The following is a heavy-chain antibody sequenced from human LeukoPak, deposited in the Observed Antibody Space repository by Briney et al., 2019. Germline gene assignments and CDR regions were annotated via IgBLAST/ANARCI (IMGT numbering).Heavy chain of an antibody. CDR3: AKTGSHFGHFFDH. J-gene: IGHJ4*02. V-gene: IGHV4-59*01. D-gene: IGHD3-16*01. CDR2: VHHSGTT. CDR1: ADSMNNYY. Sequence: SGTLSLTCSVFADSMNNYYWNWIRQPPGKGLEWIGFVHHSGTTNYNPSLKSRVTILIETSKNEFSLRLASVTTTDTAVYYCAKTGSHFGHFFDHWGQGIPVSVSS.